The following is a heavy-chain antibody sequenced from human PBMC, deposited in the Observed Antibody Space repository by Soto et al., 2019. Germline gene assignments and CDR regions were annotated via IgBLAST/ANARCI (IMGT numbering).Heavy chain of an antibody. Sequence: QVQLVQSGAEVKKPGASVKVSCKASGYTFTGYYMHWVRQAPGQGLEWMGWINPNSGGTNYAQKFQGWVTMTRDTXXSXAXXELRRLSSDDTAVYYCARDSTVSLIASSWRGTMDVWVRGTTVTVS. J-gene: IGHJ6*02. CDR3: ARDSTVSLIASSWRGTMDV. CDR2: INPNSGGT. CDR1: GYTFTGYY. V-gene: IGHV1-2*04. D-gene: IGHD3-3*01.